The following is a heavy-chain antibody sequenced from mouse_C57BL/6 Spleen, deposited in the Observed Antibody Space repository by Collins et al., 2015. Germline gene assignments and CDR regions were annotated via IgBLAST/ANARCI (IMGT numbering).Heavy chain of an antibody. J-gene: IGHJ2*01. CDR3: ARFTQANYFDY. V-gene: IGHV1-72*01. CDR1: GYTFTSYW. D-gene: IGHD3-2*02. Sequence: QVQLQQPGAELVKPGASVKLSCKASGYTFTSYWMHWVKQRPGRGLEWIGRIDPNSGGTKYNEKFKSKATLTVDKPSSTAYVQLSSLTSEDSAVYYCARFTQANYFDYWGQGTTLTVSS. CDR2: IDPNSGGT.